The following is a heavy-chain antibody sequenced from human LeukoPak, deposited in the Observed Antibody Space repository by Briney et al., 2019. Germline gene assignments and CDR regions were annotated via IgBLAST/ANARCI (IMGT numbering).Heavy chain of an antibody. CDR1: GFNFNDAA. V-gene: IGHV3-23*01. J-gene: IGHJ3*01. CDR2: IASSGRNT. Sequence: GGSLRLSCAASGFNFNDAAMTWVRQAPGKGLEWVSLIASSGRNTYYTDSVRGRFTISRDNSKKTLSLQMNSLRVEDTAIYYCAKDIQLSAWGLGAMVTVSS. CDR3: AKDIQLSA. D-gene: IGHD5-24*01.